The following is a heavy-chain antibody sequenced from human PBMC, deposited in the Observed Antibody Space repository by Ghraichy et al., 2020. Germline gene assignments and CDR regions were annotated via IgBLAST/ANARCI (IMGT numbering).Heavy chain of an antibody. V-gene: IGHV4-59*01. J-gene: IGHJ6*02. CDR1: GAPISYKY. D-gene: IGHD1-26*01. CDR3: ARSSGSSVYYYYGMDL. Sequence: TLSLTCTVSGAPISYKYWNWVRQPPGKGLEWIGYIHYSGSTNYKSSLKSRVTISVDTSKNQFSLRLTSVTAADTAVYYCARSSGSSVYYYYGMDLWGQGTTVTVSS. CDR2: IHYSGST.